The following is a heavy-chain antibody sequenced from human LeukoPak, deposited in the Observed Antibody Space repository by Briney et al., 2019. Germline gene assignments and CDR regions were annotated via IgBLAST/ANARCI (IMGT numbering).Heavy chain of an antibody. CDR2: IYTSGST. CDR1: GGSISRYY. Sequence: SETLSLTCTVSGGSISRYYWSWIRQPAGKGLEWIGRIYTSGSTNYNPSLKSRVTMSVDTSKNQFSLKLSSVTAADTAVYYCARTHREYSSSWEYYYYYYYMDVWGKGTTVTVSS. V-gene: IGHV4-4*07. CDR3: ARTHREYSSSWEYYYYYYYMDV. J-gene: IGHJ6*03. D-gene: IGHD6-13*01.